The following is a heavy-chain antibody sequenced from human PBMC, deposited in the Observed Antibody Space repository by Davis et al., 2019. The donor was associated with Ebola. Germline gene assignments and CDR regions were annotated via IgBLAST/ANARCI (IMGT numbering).Heavy chain of an antibody. CDR3: VRDGACSGGSCHKFFFDS. J-gene: IGHJ4*02. D-gene: IGHD2-15*01. V-gene: IGHV3-33*01. CDR2: IWYDGSKK. Sequence: PGGSLRLSCSASGFTFTTYGFHWVRQAPGKGLEWVAVIWYDGSKKFYPDSVKGRFTISRDDSKNTLYLQMNSLRAEDTAMYYCVRDGACSGGSCHKFFFDSWGQGALVTVSS. CDR1: GFTFTTYG.